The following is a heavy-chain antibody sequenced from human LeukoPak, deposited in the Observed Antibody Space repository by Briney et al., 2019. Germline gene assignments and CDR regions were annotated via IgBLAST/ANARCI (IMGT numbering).Heavy chain of an antibody. Sequence: PGLSLRLSCTTSGFNFNYYFMAWVRQAPGKGLEWLATIDKDGSGTEYIDSVRGRFTISRDNTKKSIYLQMSSLSADDTAVYFCATEYWYRHDYWGQGILVTVSS. J-gene: IGHJ4*02. CDR3: ATEYWYRHDY. CDR2: IDKDGSGT. D-gene: IGHD6-13*01. V-gene: IGHV3-7*01. CDR1: GFNFNYYF.